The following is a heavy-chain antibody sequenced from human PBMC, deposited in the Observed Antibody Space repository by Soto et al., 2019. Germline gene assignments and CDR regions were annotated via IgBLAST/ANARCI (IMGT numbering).Heavy chain of an antibody. V-gene: IGHV1-2*02. Sequence: QVQLVQSGAEVRKSWASVKVSCKASGYTFSDYFIQWLRQAPGQGLEWVAWINPKTAATNYAKKFQDRVTVTSDTSFSTAYLELTRLRPDDTALYYCARIKWGLDYYSGMDVWGQGTAVSVSS. CDR3: ARIKWGLDYYSGMDV. CDR2: INPKTAAT. J-gene: IGHJ6*02. CDR1: GYTFSDYF. D-gene: IGHD1-26*01.